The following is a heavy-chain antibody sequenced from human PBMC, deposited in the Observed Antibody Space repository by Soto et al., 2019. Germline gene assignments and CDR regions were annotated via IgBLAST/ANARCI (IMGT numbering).Heavy chain of an antibody. CDR2: IRASSETT. D-gene: IGHD4-4*01. J-gene: IGHJ5*02. CDR3: AKDHSNFGLGP. CDR1: GFTVSTHT. Sequence: GGSLRLSCAASGFTVSTHTMNWAWVRQAPGKGLEWVSGIRASSETTYYADSVKGRFSISRDTSRNTLYLQLSSLRVEDTAIYYCAKDHSNFGLGPWGQGTLVTVSS. V-gene: IGHV3-23*01.